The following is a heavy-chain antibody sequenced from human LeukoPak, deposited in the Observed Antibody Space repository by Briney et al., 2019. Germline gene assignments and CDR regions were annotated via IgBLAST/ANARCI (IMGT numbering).Heavy chain of an antibody. V-gene: IGHV4-39*01. Sequence: SETLSLTCTVSGGSISSSSYYWGWIRQPPGKGLEWIGSIYYGGSTYYNPSLKSRVTISVDTSKNQFSLKLSSVTAADTAVYYCASQHRLDYWGQGTLVTVSS. CDR3: ASQHRLDY. D-gene: IGHD3-16*01. CDR2: IYYGGST. CDR1: GGSISSSSYY. J-gene: IGHJ4*02.